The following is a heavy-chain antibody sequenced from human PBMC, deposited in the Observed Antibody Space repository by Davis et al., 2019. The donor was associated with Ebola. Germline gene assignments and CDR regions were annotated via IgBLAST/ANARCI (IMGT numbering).Heavy chain of an antibody. CDR3: ARGLTYYYDSSGYF. D-gene: IGHD3-22*01. Sequence: SETLSLTCAVYGGSFSGYYWSWIRQPPGKGLEWIGEINHSGSTNYNPSLKSRVTISVDTSKNQFSLNLSSVTAADTAVYYCARGLTYYYDSSGYFWGQGTLVTVSS. CDR1: GGSFSGYY. J-gene: IGHJ4*02. CDR2: INHSGST. V-gene: IGHV4-34*01.